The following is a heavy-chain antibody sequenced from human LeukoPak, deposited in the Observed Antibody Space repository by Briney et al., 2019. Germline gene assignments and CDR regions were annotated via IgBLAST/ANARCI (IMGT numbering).Heavy chain of an antibody. V-gene: IGHV3-9*01. CDR1: GFTFDDYA. D-gene: IGHD3-10*01. CDR2: ISWNSGSI. Sequence: GGSLRLSCAASGFTFDDYAMHWVRQAPGKGLEWVSGISWNSGSIGYADSVKGRFTISRDNAKNSLYLQMSSLRAEDTALYYCAKDAGSYYALVRWGQGTLVTVSS. J-gene: IGHJ4*02. CDR3: AKDAGSYYALVR.